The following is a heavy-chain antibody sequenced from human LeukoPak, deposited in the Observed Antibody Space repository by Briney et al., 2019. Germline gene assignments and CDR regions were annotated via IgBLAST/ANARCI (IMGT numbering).Heavy chain of an antibody. D-gene: IGHD3-22*01. V-gene: IGHV4-30-4*07. Sequence: SETLSLTCAVSGASISGGVYSWSWIRQPPGKGLEWIGYIYYSGSTLYNPSLKSRVSISLDTSKNQFSLKLSSVTAADTAVYYCARGRLWDYYDSSGYYPDYWGQGTLVTVSS. CDR3: ARGRLWDYYDSSGYYPDY. J-gene: IGHJ4*02. CDR2: IYYSGST. CDR1: GASISGGVYS.